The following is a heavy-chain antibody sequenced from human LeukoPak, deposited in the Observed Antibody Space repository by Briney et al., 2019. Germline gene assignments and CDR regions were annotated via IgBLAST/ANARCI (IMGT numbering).Heavy chain of an antibody. D-gene: IGHD3-22*01. J-gene: IGHJ1*01. CDR1: GGTFSSYA. CDR2: IIPIFGTA. CDR3: ARESDYYDSSGPFQH. V-gene: IGHV1-69*13. Sequence: SVKVSCKASGGTFSSYAISWVRQAPGQGLEWMGGIIPIFGTANYAQKFQGRVTITADESTSTAYMELSSLRSEDTAVYYCARESDYYDSSGPFQHWGQGTLVTVSS.